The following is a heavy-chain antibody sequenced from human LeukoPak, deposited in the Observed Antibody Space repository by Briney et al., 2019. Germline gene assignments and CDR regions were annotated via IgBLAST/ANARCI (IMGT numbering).Heavy chain of an antibody. CDR1: GYTFSGYY. CDR2: INPNSGGT. D-gene: IGHD7-27*01. Sequence: ASVKVSCKASGYTFSGYYMHWVRQAPGQGLEWMGRINPNSGGTNYAQKFQGRATMTRDTSISTAYMELSRLRSDDTAVYYCARVSMGTLTIGYYWGQGTLVTVSS. CDR3: ARVSMGTLTIGYY. V-gene: IGHV1-2*06. J-gene: IGHJ4*02.